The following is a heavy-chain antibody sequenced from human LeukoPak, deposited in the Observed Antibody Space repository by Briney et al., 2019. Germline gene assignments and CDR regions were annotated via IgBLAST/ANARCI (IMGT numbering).Heavy chain of an antibody. V-gene: IGHV3-23*01. CDR2: IAGSGGDT. CDR3: AKDGPDWGSYFDY. CDR1: GFTFTGFG. Sequence: GGSLRPSRAPSGFTFTGFGTHSGSPTPGRGRWRGSLIAGSGGDTHYADSVKGRFTISRDNSKNTLYLQMNSLRAEDTAVYYCAKDGPDWGSYFDYWGQGTLVTVSS. J-gene: IGHJ4*02. D-gene: IGHD7-27*01.